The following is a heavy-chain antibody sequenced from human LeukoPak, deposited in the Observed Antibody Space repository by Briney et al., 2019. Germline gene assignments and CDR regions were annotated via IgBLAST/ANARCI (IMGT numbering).Heavy chain of an antibody. CDR1: GGSITTWH. CDR3: ARVGDCTNGVCPR. V-gene: IGHV4-59*12. CDR2: IYYSGTT. J-gene: IGHJ4*02. D-gene: IGHD2-8*01. Sequence: PSETLSLTCSVSGGSITTWHWSWIRQPPGKGLEWIGYIYYSGTTNYNPSLKSRVTISVDTSKNQFSLKLSSVTAADTAVYYCARVGDCTNGVCPRWGQGTLVTVSS.